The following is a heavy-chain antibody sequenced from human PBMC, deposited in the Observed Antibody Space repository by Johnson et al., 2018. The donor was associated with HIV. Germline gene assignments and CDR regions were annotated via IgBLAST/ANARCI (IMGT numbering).Heavy chain of an antibody. Sequence: QVQLVESGGGLVQPGGSLRLSCAASGFSFSDYFMSWIRQAPGKGLEWVAFIRYDGSNKYYADSVKGRFTISRDNSKNTLYLQMNSLRAEETAVYYWARDLWVPITFGGVTDRDDAFDLWGQGTMVTVSS. J-gene: IGHJ3*01. CDR1: GFSFSDYF. D-gene: IGHD3-16*01. V-gene: IGHV3-30*02. CDR2: IRYDGSNK. CDR3: ARDLWVPITFGGVTDRDDAFDL.